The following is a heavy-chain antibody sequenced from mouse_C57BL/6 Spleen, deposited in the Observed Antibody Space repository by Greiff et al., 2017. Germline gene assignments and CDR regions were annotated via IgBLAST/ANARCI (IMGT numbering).Heavy chain of an antibody. Sequence: QVQLKESGPGLVQPSQSLSITCTVSGFSLTSYGVHWVRQSPGKGLEWLGVIWRGGSTDYNAAYMSRLSITKDNSKSQVFFKMNSLQADDTAIYYCARGLPTPYAMDYWGQGTSVTVSS. J-gene: IGHJ4*01. D-gene: IGHD5-1*01. CDR1: GFSLTSYG. V-gene: IGHV2-5*01. CDR3: ARGLPTPYAMDY. CDR2: IWRGGST.